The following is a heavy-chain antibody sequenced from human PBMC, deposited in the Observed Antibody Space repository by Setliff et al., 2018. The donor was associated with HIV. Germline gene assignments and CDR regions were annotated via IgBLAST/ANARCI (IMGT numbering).Heavy chain of an antibody. J-gene: IGHJ4*02. Sequence: PSETLSLTCAVHGGSLSDYYWNWVRQPPGKGLEWIGEIHHSGSTNYNPSLKSRVTMSVDTSKNQFSLNLSSVTAADTAVYYCARFDHASIDYWGQGTLVTVSS. V-gene: IGHV4-34*01. D-gene: IGHD2-2*01. CDR1: GGSLSDYY. CDR3: ARFDHASIDY. CDR2: IHHSGST.